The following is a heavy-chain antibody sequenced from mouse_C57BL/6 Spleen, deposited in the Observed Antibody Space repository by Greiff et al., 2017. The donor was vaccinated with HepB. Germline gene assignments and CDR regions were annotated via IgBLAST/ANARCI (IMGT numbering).Heavy chain of an antibody. J-gene: IGHJ3*01. CDR1: GFSLTSYG. Sequence: QVQLKESGPGLVQPSQSLSITCTVSGFSLTSYGVHWVRQSPGKGLEWLGVIWSGGSTDYNAAFISRLSISKDNSKSQVFFKMNSLQADDTAIYYCARTPPYDYDEAWFAYWGQGTLVTVSA. CDR2: IWSGGST. D-gene: IGHD2-4*01. CDR3: ARTPPYDYDEAWFAY. V-gene: IGHV2-2*01.